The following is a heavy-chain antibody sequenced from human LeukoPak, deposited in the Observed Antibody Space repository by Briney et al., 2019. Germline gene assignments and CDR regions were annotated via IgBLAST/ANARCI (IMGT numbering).Heavy chain of an antibody. J-gene: IGHJ4*02. V-gene: IGHV3-66*01. D-gene: IGHD3-22*01. CDR2: IYSSGTT. Sequence: GGSLRLSCAASGFIFSSNDMSWVRQAPGKGLEWVSVIYSSGTTYYADSVKGRFTISRDNSKNTLYLQMNSLRAEDTAVYYCARTASSGYFYFDYWGQGTLVTVSS. CDR3: ARTASSGYFYFDY. CDR1: GFIFSSND.